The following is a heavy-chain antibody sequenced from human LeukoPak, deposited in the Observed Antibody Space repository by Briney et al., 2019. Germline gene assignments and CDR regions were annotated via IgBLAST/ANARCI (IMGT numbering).Heavy chain of an antibody. V-gene: IGHV1-69*04. CDR3: ARDKKPTYYYDSSGQSPLDY. J-gene: IGHJ4*02. Sequence: SVKVSCKASGGTFSSYAISWVRQAPGQGLEWMGRIIPILGIANYAQKFQGRVTITADKSTSTVYMELSSLRSEDTAVYYCARDKKPTYYYDSSGQSPLDYWGQGTLVTVSS. CDR2: IIPILGIA. D-gene: IGHD3-22*01. CDR1: GGTFSSYA.